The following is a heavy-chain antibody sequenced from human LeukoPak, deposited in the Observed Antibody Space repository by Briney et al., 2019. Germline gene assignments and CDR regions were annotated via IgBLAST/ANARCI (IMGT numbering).Heavy chain of an antibody. Sequence: ASVKVSCKASGYTFTSYDINWVRQATGQGLEWMGWMNPNSGNTGYAQKFQGRVTITRNTSISTAYMELSSLRSEDTAVYYCARDARGSPSDVDYWGQGTLVTVSS. V-gene: IGHV1-8*03. CDR1: GYTFTSYD. CDR2: MNPNSGNT. CDR3: ARDARGSPSDVDY. J-gene: IGHJ4*02.